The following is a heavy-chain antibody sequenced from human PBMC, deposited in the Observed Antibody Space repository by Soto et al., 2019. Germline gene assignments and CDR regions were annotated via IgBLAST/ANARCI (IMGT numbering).Heavy chain of an antibody. V-gene: IGHV3-30*18. CDR2: ISYDGSNK. CDR1: GFTFSSYG. CDR3: AKALFYGDYGFYFDY. J-gene: IGHJ4*02. D-gene: IGHD4-17*01. Sequence: GGSLRLSCAASGFTFSSYGMHWVRQAPGKGLEWVAVISYDGSNKYYADSVKGRFTISRDNSKNTLYLQMNSLRAEDTAVYYCAKALFYGDYGFYFDYWGQGTLVTVSS.